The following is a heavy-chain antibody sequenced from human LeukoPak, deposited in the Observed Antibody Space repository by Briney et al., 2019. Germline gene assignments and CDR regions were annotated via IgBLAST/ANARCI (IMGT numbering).Heavy chain of an antibody. Sequence: SETLSLTCAAYGGSFSGYYWSWIRQPPGKGLEWIGEINHSGSTNYNPSLKSRVTISVDTSKNQFSLKLSSVTAADTAVYYCARDLRGPWYQLLSIRFDPWGQGTLVTVSS. D-gene: IGHD2-2*01. CDR1: GGSFSGYY. CDR3: ARDLRGPWYQLLSIRFDP. J-gene: IGHJ5*02. V-gene: IGHV4-34*01. CDR2: INHSGST.